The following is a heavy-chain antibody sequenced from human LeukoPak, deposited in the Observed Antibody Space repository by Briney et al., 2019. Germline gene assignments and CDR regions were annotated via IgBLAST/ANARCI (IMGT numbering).Heavy chain of an antibody. CDR1: GFTFSSYA. CDR2: ISYDGGNR. Sequence: AGSLRLSRAASGFTFSSYAMHWVRQAPGKGREWAAVISYDGGNRYYADSVKGRFTISRDNSKNTLYLQMNSLRAEDTAVCYCARDSGYDAGIYYYGMDVWGQGTTVTVSS. D-gene: IGHD5-12*01. J-gene: IGHJ6*02. CDR3: ARDSGYDAGIYYYGMDV. V-gene: IGHV3-30-3*01.